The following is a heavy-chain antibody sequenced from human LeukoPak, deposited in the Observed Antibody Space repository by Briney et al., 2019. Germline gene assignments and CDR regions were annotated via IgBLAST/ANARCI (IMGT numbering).Heavy chain of an antibody. Sequence: GGYLRLSCAASGFTVISTSMSWVRQAPGKGLEWVSRIYSVGSTSYADSVKGRFTISRDNSKNTLHLQMHSLGAEDTAVYYCTRDVEEHVPGGGYYYYYMDVWGKGTTVTVSS. D-gene: IGHD3-16*01. CDR1: GFTVISTS. V-gene: IGHV3-53*01. CDR2: IYSVGST. J-gene: IGHJ6*03. CDR3: TRDVEEHVPGGGYYYYYMDV.